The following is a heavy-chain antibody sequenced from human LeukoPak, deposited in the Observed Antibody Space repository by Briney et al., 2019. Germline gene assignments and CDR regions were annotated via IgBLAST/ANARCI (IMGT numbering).Heavy chain of an antibody. V-gene: IGHV3-7*01. CDR3: ARDSGGMDV. J-gene: IGHJ6*02. CDR2: IKLDGSEN. CDR1: GFTFSSYW. Sequence: GGSLRLSCAASGFTFSSYWMSWVRQAPGKGLQWVANIKLDGSENYYVDSVRGRFTISRDNAKNSLYLQMNSLRAEDTAVYYCARDSGGMDVWGQGTTVTVSS.